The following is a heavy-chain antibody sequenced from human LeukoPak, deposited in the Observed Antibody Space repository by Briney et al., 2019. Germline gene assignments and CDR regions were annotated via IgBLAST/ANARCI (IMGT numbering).Heavy chain of an antibody. CDR3: ARIAEMKDAFDI. D-gene: IGHD1-14*01. CDR2: MYYSGST. J-gene: IGHJ3*02. Sequence: SETLSLTCTVSGGSISSSSYYWGWIRQPPGKGLEWIGSMYYSGSTSYNPSLKSRVTISVDTSKKQFSMKLRSVTAADTAVYYCARIAEMKDAFDIWGQGTMVTVSS. CDR1: GGSISSSSYY. V-gene: IGHV4-39*07.